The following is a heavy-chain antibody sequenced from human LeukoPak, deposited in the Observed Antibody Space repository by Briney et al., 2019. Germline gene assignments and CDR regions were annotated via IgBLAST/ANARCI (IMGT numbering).Heavy chain of an antibody. CDR1: GGSISSYY. J-gene: IGHJ6*02. Sequence: SETLSLTCTVSGGSISSYYWSWIRQPPGKGLEGIGYIYYSGSTNYSPSLKGRVTISIDTSKNQFSLKLSSVTAADTAVYYCARHLRSNYSGLLYYYYGMDVWGQGTTVTVSS. CDR2: IYYSGST. V-gene: IGHV4-59*08. CDR3: ARHLRSNYSGLLYYYYGMDV. D-gene: IGHD4-11*01.